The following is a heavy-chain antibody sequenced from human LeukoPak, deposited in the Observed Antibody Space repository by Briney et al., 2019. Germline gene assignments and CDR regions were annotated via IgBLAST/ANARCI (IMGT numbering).Heavy chain of an antibody. CDR2: IYSGGKT. D-gene: IGHD3-22*01. V-gene: IGHV3-53*01. Sequence: GGSLRLSCAASGFTVSSNYMSWVRQAPGKGLEWVSVIYSGGKTNYADSVKGRFTISRDNSKNTLYLQMNSLRAEDTAMYYCATGYYDSSGYYLFDYWGQGTLVTVSS. CDR1: GFTVSSNY. CDR3: ATGYYDSSGYYLFDY. J-gene: IGHJ4*02.